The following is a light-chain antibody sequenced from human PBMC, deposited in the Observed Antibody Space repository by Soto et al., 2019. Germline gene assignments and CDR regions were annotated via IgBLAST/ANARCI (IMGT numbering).Light chain of an antibody. Sequence: EIVMTQSPATLSVSPGERATLSCRASQSISVNLAWYQQKPGQAPRLLIYGASTRATGIPARFSGSGSGTXFTLTXSSLQSEDFAVYYCQHYHNWPPWTFGQGTKVEIK. CDR1: QSISVN. V-gene: IGKV3-15*01. CDR3: QHYHNWPPWT. CDR2: GAS. J-gene: IGKJ1*01.